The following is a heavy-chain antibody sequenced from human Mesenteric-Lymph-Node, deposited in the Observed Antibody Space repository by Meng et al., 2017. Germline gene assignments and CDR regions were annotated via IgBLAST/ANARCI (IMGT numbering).Heavy chain of an antibody. V-gene: IGHV1-3*01. CDR1: GYTFTSYA. CDR3: AAAPAYSSGWRKLDS. Sequence: ASVKVSCKASGYTFTSYAMNWVRQAPGQRLEWMGWINAGNGNTKYSQKFQGRVTITRDTSTSTAYMELSSLRSEDTAVYYCAAAPAYSSGWRKLDSWGQGTLVTVSS. J-gene: IGHJ4*02. D-gene: IGHD6-19*01. CDR2: INAGNGNT.